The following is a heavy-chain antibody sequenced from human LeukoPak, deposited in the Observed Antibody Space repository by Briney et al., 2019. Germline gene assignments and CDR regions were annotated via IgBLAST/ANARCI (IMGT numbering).Heavy chain of an antibody. CDR3: ATLKNVDTAFVNYFDY. J-gene: IGHJ4*02. CDR2: IYPGDSDT. V-gene: IGHV5-51*01. Sequence: GESLKISCKGSGYSFTSYWFGWVRQMPGKGLEWMGIIYPGDSDTRYSPSFQGQVTISADKSISTAYLQWSSLKASDTAMYYCATLKNVDTAFVNYFDYWGQGTLVTVSS. D-gene: IGHD5-18*01. CDR1: GYSFTSYW.